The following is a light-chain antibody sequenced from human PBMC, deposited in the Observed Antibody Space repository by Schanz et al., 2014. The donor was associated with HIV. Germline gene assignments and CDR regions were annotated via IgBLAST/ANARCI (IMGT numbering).Light chain of an antibody. Sequence: EIVMTQSPATLSVSPGERATLSCRASQSVSSNLAWYQQKPGQAPRPLIYGASTRATGIPARFSGSGSGTECTLTISSLQSEDFAVYYCQQYNNWLPLSFGGGTKVEGK. CDR2: GAS. CDR1: QSVSSN. J-gene: IGKJ4*01. V-gene: IGKV3-15*01. CDR3: QQYNNWLPLS.